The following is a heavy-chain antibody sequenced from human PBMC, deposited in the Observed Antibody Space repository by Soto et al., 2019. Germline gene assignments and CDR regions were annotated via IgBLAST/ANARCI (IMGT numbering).Heavy chain of an antibody. J-gene: IGHJ4*02. CDR1: GFTFDDYA. Sequence: GGSLRLSCAASGFTFDDYAMHWVRQAPGKGLEWVSGISWNSGSIGYADSVKGRFTISRDNAKNSLYLQMNSLRAEDTALYYCAKISQSYGDYRDYWGQGTLVTVSS. CDR2: ISWNSGSI. CDR3: AKISQSYGDYRDY. V-gene: IGHV3-9*01. D-gene: IGHD4-17*01.